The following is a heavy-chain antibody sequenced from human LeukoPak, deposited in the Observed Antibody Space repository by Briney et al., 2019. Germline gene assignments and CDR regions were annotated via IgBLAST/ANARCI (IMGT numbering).Heavy chain of an antibody. CDR1: GGSISSGSYY. D-gene: IGHD3-10*01. CDR2: ISTSGST. CDR3: ARARLGRMLRGADMDV. J-gene: IGHJ6*03. Sequence: MSSETLSLTCTVSGGSISSGSYYWSWIRQPAGKGLEWIGRISTSGSTNYNPSLKSRVTMSVDTSKNQFSLKLSSVTAADTAVYYCARARLGRMLRGADMDVWGKGTTVTISS. V-gene: IGHV4-61*02.